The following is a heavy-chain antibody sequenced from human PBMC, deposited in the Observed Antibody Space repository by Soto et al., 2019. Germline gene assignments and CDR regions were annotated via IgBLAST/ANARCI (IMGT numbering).Heavy chain of an antibody. V-gene: IGHV5-51*01. J-gene: IGHJ4*02. CDR3: ARRLGYCDTSSCYPFDY. Sequence: PGESLKISCKGSGYSFPSYWIGWVRQLPGKGVEWMGIIYPGDSDTRYSPSFQGQVTISVDKSINTVFLQWSSLKASDTAIYYCARRLGYCDTSSCYPFDYWGQGTPVPVSS. CDR1: GYSFPSYW. CDR2: IYPGDSDT. D-gene: IGHD2-2*01.